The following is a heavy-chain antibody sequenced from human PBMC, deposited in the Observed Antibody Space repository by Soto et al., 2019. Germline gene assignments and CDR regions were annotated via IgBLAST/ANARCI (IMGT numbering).Heavy chain of an antibody. CDR3: ARGAYDYGDCLGY. D-gene: IGHD4-17*01. Sequence: QVQLVESGGGVVQPGRSLRLSCAASGFTFSDYVVHWVRQAPGKGLEWVAFIWDDGSNKSYADSVKGRFTISRDNSKRTLYLHMNSLRAEDTAVYYCARGAYDYGDCLGYWGQGTLVTVSS. CDR1: GFTFSDYV. V-gene: IGHV3-33*01. CDR2: IWDDGSNK. J-gene: IGHJ4*02.